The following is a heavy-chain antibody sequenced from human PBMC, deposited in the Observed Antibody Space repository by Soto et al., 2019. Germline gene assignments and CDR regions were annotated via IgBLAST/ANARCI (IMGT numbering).Heavy chain of an antibody. V-gene: IGHV5-51*01. J-gene: IGHJ6*02. CDR3: ARSLSFMGSSYGMDV. D-gene: IGHD2-2*01. CDR2: IYPGDSDT. Sequence: GESLKLSCKGSGYSFTGYWIGCVRQMPGKGLEWMGIIYPGDSDTRYSPSFQGQVTISADKSISTAYLQWSSLKASDTAMYYCARSLSFMGSSYGMDVWGQGTTVTVSS. CDR1: GYSFTGYW.